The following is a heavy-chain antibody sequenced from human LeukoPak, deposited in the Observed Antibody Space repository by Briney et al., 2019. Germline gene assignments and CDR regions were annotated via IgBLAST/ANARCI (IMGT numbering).Heavy chain of an antibody. J-gene: IGHJ4*02. Sequence: PSETLSLTCFVSGGSITSYYWSWIRQPPGKGLEWMGFFYYSGSTYINPSLKSRVTISADTSKNQFSLKVDALTAADTAIYYCARGGGVGSTSLDYWGQGILVTVSS. CDR3: ARGGGVGSTSLDY. D-gene: IGHD3-16*01. V-gene: IGHV4-59*01. CDR2: FYYSGST. CDR1: GGSITSYY.